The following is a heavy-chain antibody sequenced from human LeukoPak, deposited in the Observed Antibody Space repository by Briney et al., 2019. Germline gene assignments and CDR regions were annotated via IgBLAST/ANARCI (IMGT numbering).Heavy chain of an antibody. J-gene: IGHJ4*02. D-gene: IGHD2-15*01. CDR1: GGSNSSYY. V-gene: IGHV4-34*01. CDR3: ASGGWYRGY. CDR2: INHRGST. Sequence: SETLSLTCTVSGGSNSSYYWTWIRQTPGKGLEWIGEINHRGSTNYNPSLESRVTISVDTSKNHFSLDLTSVTAADTAVYYCASGGWYRGYWGQGTLVTVSS.